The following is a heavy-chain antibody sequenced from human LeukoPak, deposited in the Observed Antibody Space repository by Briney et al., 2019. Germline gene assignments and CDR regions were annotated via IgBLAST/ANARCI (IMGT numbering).Heavy chain of an antibody. CDR2: IRQDGKEL. J-gene: IGHJ4*02. Sequence: GSPRLSCAASGFTFSNYWLSWVRQVPGKGPEWVANIRQDGKELYYVDSVKGRFTISRDNAKNSLYLQMDSLRVDDTAVYYCARDKVSGPTLLDYWGQGTLVTVSS. CDR3: ARDKVSGPTLLDY. D-gene: IGHD5/OR15-5a*01. V-gene: IGHV3-7*01. CDR1: GFTFSNYW.